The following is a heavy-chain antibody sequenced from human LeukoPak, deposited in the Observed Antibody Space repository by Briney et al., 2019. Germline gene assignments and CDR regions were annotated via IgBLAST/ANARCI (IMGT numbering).Heavy chain of an antibody. Sequence: PGGSLRLSCAASGFTFSSYAMSWVRQAPGKGLEWVSAISGSGGSTYYADSVKGRFTISRDNSKNTLYLQMNSLRAEDTAVYYCANEGGRDSSGWYYLPPEYFQHWGQGTLVTVSS. CDR2: ISGSGGST. D-gene: IGHD6-19*01. CDR3: ANEGGRDSSGWYYLPPEYFQH. J-gene: IGHJ1*01. V-gene: IGHV3-23*01. CDR1: GFTFSSYA.